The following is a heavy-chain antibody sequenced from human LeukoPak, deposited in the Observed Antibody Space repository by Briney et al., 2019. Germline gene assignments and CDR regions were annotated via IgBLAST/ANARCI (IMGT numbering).Heavy chain of an antibody. Sequence: ASVKVSCKASGYTFTSYGISWVRQAPGQGLEWMGWISAYNGNTNYAQKLQGRVTMTTDTSTSTAYMELRSLRSDDTAVYYCARDFSITGTSTLGYWGQGTLVTVSS. CDR1: GYTFTSYG. V-gene: IGHV1-18*01. J-gene: IGHJ4*02. CDR2: ISAYNGNT. CDR3: ARDFSITGTSTLGY. D-gene: IGHD1-7*01.